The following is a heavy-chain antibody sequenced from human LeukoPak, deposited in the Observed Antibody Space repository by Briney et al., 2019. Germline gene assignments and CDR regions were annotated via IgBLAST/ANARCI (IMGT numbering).Heavy chain of an antibody. J-gene: IGHJ3*02. CDR1: GYTFTSYG. V-gene: IGHV1-18*01. CDR2: ISAYNGNT. Sequence: ASVKVSCKASGYTFTSYGITWVRQAPGQGLEWMGWISAYNGNTNYAQRLQGRDTMTTDTSTSTAYMELRSLRSDDTAVYYCTRVITMIIQGAFDIWGQGTMVTVSS. D-gene: IGHD3-22*01. CDR3: TRVITMIIQGAFDI.